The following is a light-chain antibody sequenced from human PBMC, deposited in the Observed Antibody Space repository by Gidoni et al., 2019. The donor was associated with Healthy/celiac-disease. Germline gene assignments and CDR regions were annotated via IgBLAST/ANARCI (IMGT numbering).Light chain of an antibody. V-gene: IGKV2-28*01. CDR2: LGS. Sequence: DIVMTQSPLSLPVTPGEPASISCRSSQSLLHSNGYNYLDWYLQKPGQSPQLLISLGSNRASGVADRFSGRGSGTDFTLKISRVEAEDVGVYYCMQALQTRTFGHGTKVEIK. CDR1: QSLLHSNGYNY. CDR3: MQALQTRT. J-gene: IGKJ1*01.